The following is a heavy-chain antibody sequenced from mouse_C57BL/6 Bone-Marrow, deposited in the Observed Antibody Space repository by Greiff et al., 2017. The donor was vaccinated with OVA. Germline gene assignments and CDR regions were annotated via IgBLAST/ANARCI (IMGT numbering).Heavy chain of an antibody. J-gene: IGHJ4*01. CDR2: SRNKANDYTT. D-gene: IGHD1-1*01. V-gene: IGHV7-1*01. Sequence: EVKVVESGGGLVQSGRSLRLSCATSGFTFSDFYMEWVRQAPGKGLEWIAASRNKANDYTTEYSASVKGRFIVSRDTSQSILYLQMNALRADDTAIYYCARDDYYGSSGYAMDYWGQGTSVTVSS. CDR3: ARDDYYGSSGYAMDY. CDR1: GFTFSDFY.